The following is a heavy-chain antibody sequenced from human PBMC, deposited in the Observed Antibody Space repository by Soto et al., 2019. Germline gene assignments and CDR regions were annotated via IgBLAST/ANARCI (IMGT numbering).Heavy chain of an antibody. V-gene: IGHV3-74*01. CDR3: ARESEDLTSNFDY. CDR1: GFTFSIYW. CDR2: INSDGSST. Sequence: GGSLRLACAASGFTFSIYWMHGVRQAPGKGLVWVSHINSDGSSTTYADSVKGRFTIPRDNAKNSLYLEMNSLRAEDTAVYYCARESEDLTSNFDYWGQGTLVTVSS. J-gene: IGHJ4*02.